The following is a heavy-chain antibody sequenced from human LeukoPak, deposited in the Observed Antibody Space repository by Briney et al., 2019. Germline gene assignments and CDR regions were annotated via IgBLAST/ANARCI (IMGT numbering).Heavy chain of an antibody. J-gene: IGHJ1*01. D-gene: IGHD3-9*01. CDR3: AKDGITIFGYFQH. CDR1: GFTFSSYA. V-gene: IGHV3-23*01. Sequence: GGSLRLSCAASGFTFSSYAMSWVRQAPGKGLEWVSAISGSGGSTYYADSVKGRFTISRDNAKNSLYLQMNSLRAEDTALYYCAKDGITIFGYFQHWGQGTLVTVSS. CDR2: ISGSGGST.